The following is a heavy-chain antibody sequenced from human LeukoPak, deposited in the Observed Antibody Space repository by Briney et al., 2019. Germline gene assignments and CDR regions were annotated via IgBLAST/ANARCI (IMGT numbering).Heavy chain of an antibody. J-gene: IGHJ4*02. CDR2: IDSGGST. V-gene: IGHV3-53*01. CDR1: GFTVSSNY. D-gene: IGHD4-17*01. CDR3: ARSSMTTVTTNFDY. Sequence: PGGSLRLSCAASGFTVSSNYMSWVRQAPGKGLEWVSLIDSGGSTYYADSVKGRFTISRDNSKNTLYLQMSTLRAEDTAVYYCARSSMTTVTTNFDYWGQGTLVTVSS.